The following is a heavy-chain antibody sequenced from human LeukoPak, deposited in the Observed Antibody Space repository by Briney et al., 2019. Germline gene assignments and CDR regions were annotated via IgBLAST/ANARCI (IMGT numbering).Heavy chain of an antibody. CDR3: AGGRTYYYDSSGALWFDP. CDR2: IYYSGST. D-gene: IGHD3-22*01. Sequence: SETLSLTCTVSGGSISSYYWSWIRQPPGKGLEWIGYIYYSGSTNYNPSLKSRVTISVDTSKNQFSLKLSSVTAADTAVYYCAGGRTYYYDSSGALWFDPWGQGTLVTVSS. CDR1: GGSISSYY. V-gene: IGHV4-59*01. J-gene: IGHJ5*02.